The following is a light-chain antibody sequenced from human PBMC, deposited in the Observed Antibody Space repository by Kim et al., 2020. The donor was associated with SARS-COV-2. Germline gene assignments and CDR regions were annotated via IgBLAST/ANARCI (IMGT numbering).Light chain of an antibody. CDR2: ANA. CDR3: QSYDSSLSSYV. Sequence: QSVTISCTGSSSNIGADFDIHWYQQLPGTAPKLLIYANAIRPSGVPDRFSGSRSGTSASLAISGLQAEDEADYSCQSYDSSLSSYVFGTGTQLTVL. CDR1: SSNIGADFD. V-gene: IGLV1-40*01. J-gene: IGLJ1*01.